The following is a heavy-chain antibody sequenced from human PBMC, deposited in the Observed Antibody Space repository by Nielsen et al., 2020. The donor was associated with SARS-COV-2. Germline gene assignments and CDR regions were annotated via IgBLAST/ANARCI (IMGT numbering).Heavy chain of an antibody. D-gene: IGHD3-22*01. V-gene: IGHV3-23*01. CDR3: AKDDNKSHYYDSSGYAHQ. CDR1: GFTFSSYA. Sequence: GESLKISCAASGFTFSSYAMSWVRQAPGKGLEWVSAISGSGGSTHYADSVKGRFTISRDNSKNTLYLQMNSLRAEDTAVYYCAKDDNKSHYYDSSGYAHQWGQGTLVTVSS. CDR2: ISGSGGST. J-gene: IGHJ4*02.